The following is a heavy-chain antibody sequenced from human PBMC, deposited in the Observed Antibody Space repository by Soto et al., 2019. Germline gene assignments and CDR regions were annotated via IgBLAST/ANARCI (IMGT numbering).Heavy chain of an antibody. CDR2: INHSGST. CDR3: ARGVTYYDILTGYYIRHFDY. V-gene: IGHV4-34*01. D-gene: IGHD3-9*01. CDR1: GGSFSGYY. J-gene: IGHJ4*02. Sequence: SETLSLTCAVYGGSFSGYYWSWIRQPPGKGLEWIGEINHSGSTNYNPSLKSRVTISVDTSKNQFSLKLSSVTAADTAVYYCARGVTYYDILTGYYIRHFDYWGQGTLVTVSS.